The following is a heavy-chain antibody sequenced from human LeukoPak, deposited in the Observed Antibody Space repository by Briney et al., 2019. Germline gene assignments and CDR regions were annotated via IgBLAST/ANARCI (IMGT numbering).Heavy chain of an antibody. CDR2: IYYSGST. J-gene: IGHJ4*02. CDR3: ARLTPAGQSY. CDR1: GGSISSSSYY. V-gene: IGHV4-39*07. D-gene: IGHD6-13*01. Sequence: PSETLSLTCTVSGGSISSSSYYWGWIRQPPGKGLEWIGSIYYSGSTYYNPSLKSRVTISVDTSKNQFSLKLSSVTAADTAVYYCARLTPAGQSYWGQGTLVTVSS.